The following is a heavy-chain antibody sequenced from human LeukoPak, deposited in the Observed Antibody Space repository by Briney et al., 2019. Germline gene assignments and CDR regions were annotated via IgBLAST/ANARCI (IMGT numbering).Heavy chain of an antibody. Sequence: PGGSLRLSCTASGFTFGDYAMSWFRQAPGKGREWVGFIRSKAYGGTTEYAASVKGRFTISRDDSKSIAYLQMNSLRTEDTAVYYCTRVGARFGVCFGELTSDAFDIWGQGTMVTVSS. V-gene: IGHV3-49*03. J-gene: IGHJ3*02. D-gene: IGHD3-10*01. CDR1: GFTFGDYA. CDR2: IRSKAYGGTT. CDR3: TRVGARFGVCFGELTSDAFDI.